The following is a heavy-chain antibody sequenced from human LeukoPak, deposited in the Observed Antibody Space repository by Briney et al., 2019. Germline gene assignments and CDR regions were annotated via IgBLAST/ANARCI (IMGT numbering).Heavy chain of an antibody. Sequence: PSETLSLTXTVSGYSICSGYYWGWIREPPGKGLEWIGSIYHSGSTYYNPSLKSRVTISVDTSKNQFSLKLSPVTAADTAVYYCARDGLPYDSSGYYYDSVDYWGQGTLVTVSS. CDR3: ARDGLPYDSSGYYYDSVDY. CDR1: GYSICSGYY. J-gene: IGHJ4*02. V-gene: IGHV4-38-2*02. D-gene: IGHD3-22*01. CDR2: IYHSGST.